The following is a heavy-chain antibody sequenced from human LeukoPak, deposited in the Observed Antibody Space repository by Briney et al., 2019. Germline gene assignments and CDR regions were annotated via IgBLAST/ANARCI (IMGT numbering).Heavy chain of an antibody. J-gene: IGHJ5*02. Sequence: ASVKVSCKASGYTFTGYYMHWVRQAPGQGLEWMGWINPNSGGTNYAQKFQGRVTMTRDTSISTAYMELSRLRSDDTAVYYCARSKTYYYDSSGFFGAWGQGTLVTVSS. CDR3: ARSKTYYYDSSGFFGA. V-gene: IGHV1-2*02. CDR1: GYTFTGYY. D-gene: IGHD3-22*01. CDR2: INPNSGGT.